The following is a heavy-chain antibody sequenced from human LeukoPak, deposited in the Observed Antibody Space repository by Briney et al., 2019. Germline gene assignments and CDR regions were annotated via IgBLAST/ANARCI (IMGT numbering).Heavy chain of an antibody. CDR3: AHQPSGSYSIDY. CDR2: FYYSGST. CDR1: GRPISSTTSY. Sequence: SETLSLTCTVSGRPISSTTSYWGWIRQPPGKGLEWVGSFYYSGSTSFNPSLKSGVTISADMSKNQFSLKLSSVTAADTAVYYCAHQPSGSYSIDYWGQGTLVTVSS. J-gene: IGHJ4*02. D-gene: IGHD1-26*01. V-gene: IGHV4-39*01.